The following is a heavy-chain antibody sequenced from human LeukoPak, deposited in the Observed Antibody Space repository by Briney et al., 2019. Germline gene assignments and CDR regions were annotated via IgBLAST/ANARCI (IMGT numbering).Heavy chain of an antibody. Sequence: GGSLRLSCAASGVIFSSYGMHWVRQAPGKGLQWVAVIWSDGSNKDYGDSVKGRFTISRDDSKSTLYLQMNSLRADDTAVYYCARSCGGTYFDNWGQGTLVTVSS. CDR3: ARSCGGTYFDN. V-gene: IGHV3-30*12. J-gene: IGHJ4*02. D-gene: IGHD2-21*01. CDR1: GVIFSSYG. CDR2: IWSDGSNK.